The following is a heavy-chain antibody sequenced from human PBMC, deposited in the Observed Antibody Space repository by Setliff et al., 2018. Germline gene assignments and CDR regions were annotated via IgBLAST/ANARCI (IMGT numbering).Heavy chain of an antibody. V-gene: IGHV4-38-2*01. CDR1: GYSISSGYY. Sequence: SETLSLTCAVSGYSISSGYYWGWIRQPPGKGLEWIGSIYHSGSTYYNPSLKSRVTISVDTSKNQFSLKLSSVTAADTAVYYCARSAGSSSSWYNYYYGMDVWGQGTTVTVSS. CDR2: IYHSGST. J-gene: IGHJ6*02. D-gene: IGHD6-13*01. CDR3: ARSAGSSSSWYNYYYGMDV.